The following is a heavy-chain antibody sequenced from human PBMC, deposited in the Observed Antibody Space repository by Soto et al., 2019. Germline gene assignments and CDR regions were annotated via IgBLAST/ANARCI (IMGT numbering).Heavy chain of an antibody. Sequence: EVQLLESGGGLVQPGGSLRLSCAASGFTFTSYAMNWVHQAPGKGLEWVSVISGSGGSTYYADSVKGRFTISRDNSKNTLYLQMNSLRAEDTAVYYCAKRTTGWYFDLWGRGTLVTVSS. J-gene: IGHJ2*01. CDR2: ISGSGGST. V-gene: IGHV3-23*01. CDR3: AKRTTGWYFDL. CDR1: GFTFTSYA.